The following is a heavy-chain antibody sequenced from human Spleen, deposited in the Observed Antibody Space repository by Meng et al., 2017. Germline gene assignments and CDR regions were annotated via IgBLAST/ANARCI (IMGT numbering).Heavy chain of an antibody. D-gene: IGHD3-3*01. V-gene: IGHV3-74*01. Sequence: EVQLVESGGDVVQPGGCLRLSCAATGFTLSSHWMHWVRQVPGEGLQWVSRMNRDGSVTNFAVSLRGRFSISRDNAKNTVYLHMSGLRVEDTAVYYCVRDFGGWSDFWGQGTLVTVSS. J-gene: IGHJ5*01. CDR2: MNRDGSVT. CDR1: GFTLSSHW. CDR3: VRDFGGWSDF.